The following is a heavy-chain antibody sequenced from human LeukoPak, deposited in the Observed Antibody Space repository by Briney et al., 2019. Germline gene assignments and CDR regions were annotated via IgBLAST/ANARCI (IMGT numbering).Heavy chain of an antibody. CDR2: IYYSGST. Sequence: SETLSLTCTVSGGSISSGDYYWSWIRQPPGKGLEWIGSIYYSGSTYYNPSLKSRVTISVDTSKNQFSLKLSSVTAADTAVYYCARDGRDGYNLLDYWGQGTLVTVSS. D-gene: IGHD5-24*01. V-gene: IGHV4-39*02. J-gene: IGHJ4*02. CDR3: ARDGRDGYNLLDY. CDR1: GGSISSGDYY.